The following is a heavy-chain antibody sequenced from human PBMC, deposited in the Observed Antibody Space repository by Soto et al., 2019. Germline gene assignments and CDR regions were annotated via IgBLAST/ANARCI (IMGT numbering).Heavy chain of an antibody. CDR3: SRVDPGETSPFDH. CDR2: INPFDGSR. V-gene: IGHV1-46*03. D-gene: IGHD3-10*01. J-gene: IGHJ4*02. Sequence: ASVKVSRQASGYIFTSYYIHWVRQGPGQGLEWMGWINPFDGSRMFAQSFQGRVTMTRDTSTSTVYMEVSSLRSEDTAVYYCSRVDPGETSPFDHWGQGTLVTVSS. CDR1: GYIFTSYY.